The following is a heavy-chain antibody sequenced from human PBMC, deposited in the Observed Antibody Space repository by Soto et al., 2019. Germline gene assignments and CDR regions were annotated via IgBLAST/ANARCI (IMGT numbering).Heavy chain of an antibody. CDR3: ARATHYQGGWGY. D-gene: IGHD2-15*01. CDR2: ISYDGSNK. J-gene: IGHJ4*02. V-gene: IGHV3-30-3*01. Sequence: QVQLVESGGGVVQPGRSLRLSCAASGFTFSSYAMHWVRQAPGKGLEWVAVISYDGSNKYYADSVQGRFTISRDNSKNTLYLQMNSLRAEDTAVYYCARATHYQGGWGYWGQGTLVTVSS. CDR1: GFTFSSYA.